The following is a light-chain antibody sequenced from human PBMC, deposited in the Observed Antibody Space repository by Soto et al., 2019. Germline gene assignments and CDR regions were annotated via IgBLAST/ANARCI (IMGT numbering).Light chain of an antibody. CDR2: TAS. CDR3: QKYNSAPRT. CDR1: QGISNY. J-gene: IGKJ1*01. Sequence: DIQMTQSPSSLSASVGDSVTITCRASQGISNYLAWFQQKPVKVPKLLIYTASTLRSGVSSRFSGSGSGTDFTLTISSLQPEDVATYYCQKYNSAPRTFGQGTKVEIK. V-gene: IGKV1-27*01.